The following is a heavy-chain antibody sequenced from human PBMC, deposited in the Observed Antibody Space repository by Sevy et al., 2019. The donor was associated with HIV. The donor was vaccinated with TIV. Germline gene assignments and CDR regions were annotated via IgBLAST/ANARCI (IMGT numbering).Heavy chain of an antibody. V-gene: IGHV3-13*01. CDR1: GFTFSSYD. J-gene: IGHJ4*02. D-gene: IGHD6-19*01. CDR3: ARAYSSGWYDY. CDR2: IGTACDT. Sequence: GGSLRLSCAASGFTFSSYDMHGVRQATGKGLEWVSAIGTACDTYYPGSVKGRFTISRENAKNSPYLQMNSLRVGDTAVYYCARAYSSGWYDYWGQGTLVTVSS.